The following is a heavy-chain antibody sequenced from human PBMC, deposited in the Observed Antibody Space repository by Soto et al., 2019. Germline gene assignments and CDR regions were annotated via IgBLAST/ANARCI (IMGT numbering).Heavy chain of an antibody. J-gene: IGHJ4*02. D-gene: IGHD3-10*01. CDR3: ARGGGFLGY. CDR2: ISYSGRT. CDR1: GDSISSGAYY. Sequence: SETLSLTCTVSGDSISSGAYYWSWIRQHPGKGLEWIGYISYSGRTYYNPSLKSRLTISLDTSENQFSLKLTSVTAADTAVYYCARGGGFLGYWGQGTLVTVSS. V-gene: IGHV4-31*03.